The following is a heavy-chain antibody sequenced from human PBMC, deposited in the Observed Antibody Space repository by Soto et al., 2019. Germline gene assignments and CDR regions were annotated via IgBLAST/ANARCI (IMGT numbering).Heavy chain of an antibody. CDR2: IYPGDSET. V-gene: IGHV5-51*01. CDR3: ARQGNGAEGFDY. Sequence: GESLKISCQCSGYTFSNFWIAWVRQLPGKGLEYMGIIYPGDSETRYSPSFHGKVTISADRSIGTAYLQWSSLKPSDTAMYYCARQGNGAEGFDYWGQGTLVTVSS. D-gene: IGHD4-17*01. CDR1: GYTFSNFW. J-gene: IGHJ4*02.